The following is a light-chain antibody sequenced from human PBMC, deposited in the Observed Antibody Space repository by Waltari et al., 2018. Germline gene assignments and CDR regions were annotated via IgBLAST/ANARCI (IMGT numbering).Light chain of an antibody. Sequence: SYVLTQPPSVSVAPGQTATLTCRGDNIGRQVLNLYQQRPGQAPVQVVYDDSDPPSDIPERFSGSISGNMATLTVSRVEAGDEADYYCQVWDSSRDLVLIGGGTKLTVL. V-gene: IGLV3-21*02. CDR3: QVWDSSRDLVL. J-gene: IGLJ2*01. CDR2: DDS. CDR1: NIGRQV.